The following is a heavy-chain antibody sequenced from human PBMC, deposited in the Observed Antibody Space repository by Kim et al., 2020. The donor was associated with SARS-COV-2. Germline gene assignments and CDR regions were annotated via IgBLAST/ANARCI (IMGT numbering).Heavy chain of an antibody. Sequence: SETLSLTCTVSGGSISSSSYYWGWIRQPPGKGLEWIGSIYYSGSTYYNPSLKSRVTISVDTSKNQFSLKLSSVTAADTAVYYCARLELRYYFDYWGQGTL. CDR1: GGSISSSSYY. V-gene: IGHV4-39*01. CDR3: ARLELRYYFDY. CDR2: IYYSGST. D-gene: IGHD1-26*01. J-gene: IGHJ4*02.